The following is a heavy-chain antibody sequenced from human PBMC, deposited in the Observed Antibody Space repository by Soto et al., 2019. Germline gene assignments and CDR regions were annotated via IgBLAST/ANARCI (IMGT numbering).Heavy chain of an antibody. CDR2: ISSSGAST. D-gene: IGHD3-10*01. J-gene: IGHJ4*02. Sequence: GGSLRLSCEASGFIFSSYAMSWVRQAPGKGLEWVSAISSSGASTYYADSVKGRFTISRDNAKNSLYLQMNSLRAEDTAVYYCAGFRAFDYWGQGTLVTVSS. CDR1: GFIFSSYA. CDR3: AGFRAFDY. V-gene: IGHV3-23*01.